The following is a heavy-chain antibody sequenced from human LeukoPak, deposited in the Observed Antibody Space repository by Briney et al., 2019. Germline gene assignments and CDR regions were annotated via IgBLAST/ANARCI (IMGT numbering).Heavy chain of an antibody. CDR3: ARLAGGSSWYLADP. V-gene: IGHV4-59*08. CDR2: IYYSGST. J-gene: IGHJ5*02. Sequence: SETLSLTCTVSGGSISSYYWSWIRQPPGKGLEWIGYIYYSGSTNYNPSLKSRVTISVDTSKTQFSLKLSSVTAADTAVYYCARLAGGSSWYLADPWGQGTLVTVSS. CDR1: GGSISSYY. D-gene: IGHD6-13*01.